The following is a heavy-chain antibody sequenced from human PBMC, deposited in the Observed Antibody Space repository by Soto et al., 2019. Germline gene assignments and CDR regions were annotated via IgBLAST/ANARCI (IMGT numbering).Heavy chain of an antibody. CDR2: IYHSGST. CDR3: ARHSGSYFRDY. D-gene: IGHD1-26*01. V-gene: IGHV4-4*02. J-gene: IGHJ4*02. Sequence: SETLSLTCAVSGDSISSSNWWSWVRQPPGKGLEWIGEIYHSGSTNYNPSLKSRVTISVDKSKNQFSLNLNSVTAADTAVYYCARHSGSYFRDYWGQGTLVTVSS. CDR1: GDSISSSNW.